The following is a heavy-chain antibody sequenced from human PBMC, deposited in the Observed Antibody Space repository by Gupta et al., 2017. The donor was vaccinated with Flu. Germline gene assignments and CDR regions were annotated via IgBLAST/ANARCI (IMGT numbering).Heavy chain of an antibody. CDR2: MSDDGRNQ. CDR3: AKGGRHNWNYDGDY. Sequence: QAHMVQSGVGVVQPGTFLGLSCAASGFTFSDCGMHWVRQAPGKGLEWMAFMSDDGRNQWYADSVRGRFTISRDNSKNTLFLQMNSLRADDTAVYYCAKGGRHNWNYDGDYWGQGTLVTGSS. CDR1: GFTFSDCG. J-gene: IGHJ4*02. V-gene: IGHV3-30*18. D-gene: IGHD1-7*01.